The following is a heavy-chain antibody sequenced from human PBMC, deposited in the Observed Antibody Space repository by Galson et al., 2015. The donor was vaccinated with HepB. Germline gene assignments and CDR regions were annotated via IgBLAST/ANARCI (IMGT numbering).Heavy chain of an antibody. CDR1: GFTFSSYS. V-gene: IGHV3-21*01. Sequence: SLRLSCAASGFTFSSYSMNWVRQAPGKGLEWVSSISSSSSYIYYADSVKGRFTISRDNAKNSLYLQMNSLRAEDTAVYYCARLPGGGYSSGWYGMDVWGKGTTVTVSS. CDR3: ARLPGGGYSSGWYGMDV. CDR2: ISSSSSYI. D-gene: IGHD6-19*01. J-gene: IGHJ6*04.